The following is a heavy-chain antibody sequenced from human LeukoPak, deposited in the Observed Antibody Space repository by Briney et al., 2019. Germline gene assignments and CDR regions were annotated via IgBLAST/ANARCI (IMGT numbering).Heavy chain of an antibody. CDR1: GYTFTSYG. D-gene: IGHD3-22*01. CDR3: ARHPSNYYDSSGYFGCFDP. CDR2: ISAYNGNT. J-gene: IGHJ5*02. Sequence: ASVKVSCKASGYTFTSYGTSWVRQAPGQGLEWMGWISAYNGNTNYAQKLQGRVTMTTDTSTSTAYMELRSLRSDDTAVYYCARHPSNYYDSSGYFGCFDPWGQGTLVTVSS. V-gene: IGHV1-18*01.